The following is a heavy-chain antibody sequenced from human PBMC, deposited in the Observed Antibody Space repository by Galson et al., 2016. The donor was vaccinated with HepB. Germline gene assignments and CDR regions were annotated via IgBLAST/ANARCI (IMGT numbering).Heavy chain of an antibody. D-gene: IGHD6-25*01. CDR2: IYSGGST. Sequence: SLRLSCAASGFNVSSNYISWVRQAPGKGLEWVSVIYSGGSTYYADSVKGRFTISRDTSKNTLYLQMNSLRVEDTAVYYCARVARRQQRRYWGQGTLVTVSS. CDR1: GFNVSSNY. J-gene: IGHJ4*02. CDR3: ARVARRQQRRY. V-gene: IGHV3-66*01.